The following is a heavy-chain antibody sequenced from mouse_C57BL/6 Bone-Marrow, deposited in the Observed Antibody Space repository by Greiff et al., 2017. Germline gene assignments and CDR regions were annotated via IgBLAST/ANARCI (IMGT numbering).Heavy chain of an antibody. CDR1: GYTFTDYY. CDR2: INPNNGGT. J-gene: IGHJ4*01. CDR3: ARWLLAMGY. D-gene: IGHD2-3*01. Sequence: VQLQQSGPELVKPGASVKISCKASGYTFTDYYMNWVKQSHGKSLEWIGDINPNNGGTSYNQKFKGKATLTVDKSSSTAYMELRSLTSEDSAVYYCARWLLAMGYWGQGTSVTVSS. V-gene: IGHV1-26*01.